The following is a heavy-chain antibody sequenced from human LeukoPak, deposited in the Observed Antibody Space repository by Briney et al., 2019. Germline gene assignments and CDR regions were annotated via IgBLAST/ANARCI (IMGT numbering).Heavy chain of an antibody. CDR3: ARHARYDYVWGSYRASWFDP. J-gene: IGHJ5*02. V-gene: IGHV4-30-2*01. Sequence: PSETLSLTCTVSGGSISSGGYYWSWIRQPPGKGLEWIGYIYHSGSTYYNPSLKSRVTISVDRSKNQFSLKLSSVTAADTAVYYCARHARYDYVWGSYRASWFDPWGQGTLVTVSS. CDR1: GGSISSGGYY. CDR2: IYHSGST. D-gene: IGHD3-16*02.